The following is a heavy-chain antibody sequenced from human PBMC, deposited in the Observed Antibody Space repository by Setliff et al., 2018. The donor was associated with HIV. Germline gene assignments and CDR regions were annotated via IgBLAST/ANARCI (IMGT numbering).Heavy chain of an antibody. CDR3: AKEGPWGTIFGGFFDS. CDR1: GFTFSDYG. CDR2: IMWNSESM. V-gene: IGHV3-9*01. D-gene: IGHD3-3*01. Sequence: HPGGSLRLSCAASGFTFSDYGMHWVRQVPGKGLEWVAGIMWNSESMDYADLVKGRFTISRDNAKKSLYLQMNSLRPEDTALYYCAKEGPWGTIFGGFFDSWGQGIRVTVSS. J-gene: IGHJ4*02.